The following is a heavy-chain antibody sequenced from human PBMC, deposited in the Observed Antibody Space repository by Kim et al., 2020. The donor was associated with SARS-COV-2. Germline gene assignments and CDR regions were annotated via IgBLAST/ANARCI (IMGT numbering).Heavy chain of an antibody. Sequence: GGSLRLSCATSGFTFSAYDMNWVRQAPGKGLEWLSFITKTTSAIYYADSVKGRFTTSRDNGKNSLYLQMSSLTDEDTAVYFCVRDRWGGAFDIWRQGT. CDR3: VRDRWGGAFDI. CDR1: GFTFSAYD. V-gene: IGHV3-48*02. D-gene: IGHD3-16*01. J-gene: IGHJ3*02. CDR2: ITKTTSAI.